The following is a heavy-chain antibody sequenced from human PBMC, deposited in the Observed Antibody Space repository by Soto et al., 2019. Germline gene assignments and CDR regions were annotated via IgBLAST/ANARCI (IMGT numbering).Heavy chain of an antibody. CDR1: GFTFSNAW. CDR2: IKSKTDGGTT. D-gene: IGHD1-26*01. V-gene: IGHV3-15*07. Sequence: EVQLVESGGGLVKPGGSLRLSCAASGFTFSNAWMNWVRQAPGKGLEWVGRIKSKTDGGTTDYAAPVKGRFTISRADSKNTPYLQMNSLNTEDTAVYYCTTVRLWEWELYYWYFDLWGRGTLITVSS. CDR3: TTVRLWEWELYYWYFDL. J-gene: IGHJ2*01.